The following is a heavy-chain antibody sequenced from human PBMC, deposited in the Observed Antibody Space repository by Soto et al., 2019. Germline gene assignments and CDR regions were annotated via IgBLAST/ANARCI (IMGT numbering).Heavy chain of an antibody. CDR3: ARQPYCSSTSCYPFSNWFDP. Sequence: QLQLQESGPGLVKPSETLSLTCTVSGGSISSSSYYWGWIHQPPGKGLEWIGSIYYSGSTYYNPSLTSRVTISVDTSKNQFSLKLSSVTAADTAVYYCARQPYCSSTSCYPFSNWFDPWGQGTLVTVSS. V-gene: IGHV4-39*01. CDR1: GGSISSSSYY. D-gene: IGHD2-2*01. J-gene: IGHJ5*02. CDR2: IYYSGST.